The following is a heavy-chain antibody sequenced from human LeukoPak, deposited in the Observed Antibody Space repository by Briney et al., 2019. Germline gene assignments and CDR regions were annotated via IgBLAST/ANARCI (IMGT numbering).Heavy chain of an antibody. Sequence: SETLTLTCVVSGGSISTYYWSWIRQPPGKGLEWIGYLYSSGSTNYNPSLKSRVTISVDTSKNQFSLKLSSVTAADTAVYYCARGDGYSAYGMDVWGQGTTVTVSS. J-gene: IGHJ6*02. CDR2: LYSSGST. CDR3: ARGDGYSAYGMDV. V-gene: IGHV4-59*01. CDR1: GGSISTYY. D-gene: IGHD5-24*01.